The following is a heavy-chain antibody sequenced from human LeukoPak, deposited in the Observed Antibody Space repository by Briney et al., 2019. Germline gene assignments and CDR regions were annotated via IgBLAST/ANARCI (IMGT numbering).Heavy chain of an antibody. CDR1: GGSISSYY. V-gene: IGHV4-59*12. Sequence: SETLSLTCTVSGGSISSYYWSWIRQPPGKGLEWIGYIYYSGSTNYNPSLKSRVTISVDTSKNQFSLKLSSVTAADTAVYYCARGSNYYYYYMDVWGKGTTVTISS. J-gene: IGHJ6*03. CDR2: IYYSGST. CDR3: ARGSNYYYYYMDV.